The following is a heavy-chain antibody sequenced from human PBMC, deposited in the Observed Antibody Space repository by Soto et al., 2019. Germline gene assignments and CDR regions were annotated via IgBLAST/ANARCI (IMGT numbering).Heavy chain of an antibody. J-gene: IGHJ4*02. V-gene: IGHV1-69*12. CDR1: GGTFSSYA. D-gene: IGHD6-19*01. CDR2: LIPIFGTA. CDR3: ARGAQWLERRFDY. Sequence: QVQLVQSGAEVKKPGSSVKVSCKASGGTFSSYAISWVRQAPGQGLEWMGGLIPIFGTATYAQKFQGRVTITADESTGTAYMQLSSLRSEDTAVYSCARGAQWLERRFDYCGQGTLVTVSS.